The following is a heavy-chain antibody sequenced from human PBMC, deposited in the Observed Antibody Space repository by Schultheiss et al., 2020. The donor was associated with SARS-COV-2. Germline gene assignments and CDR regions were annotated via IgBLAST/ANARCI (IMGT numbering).Heavy chain of an antibody. CDR2: IIPNSGGT. CDR1: GYTFSSYA. D-gene: IGHD6-6*01. V-gene: IGHV1-2*04. CDR3: AKDGSDSSYYFDY. J-gene: IGHJ4*02. Sequence: ASVKVSCKASGYTFSSYAIHWVRQAPGLGLEWMGGIIPNSGGTNYAQKFQGWVTMTRDTSISTAYMELSRLRSDDTAVYYCAKDGSDSSYYFDYWGQGTLVTVSS.